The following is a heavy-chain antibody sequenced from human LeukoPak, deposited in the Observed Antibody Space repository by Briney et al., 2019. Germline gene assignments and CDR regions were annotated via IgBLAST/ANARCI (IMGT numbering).Heavy chain of an antibody. J-gene: IGHJ4*02. CDR2: ISSSTSYI. V-gene: IGHV3-21*01. CDR1: GFTFSSNS. D-gene: IGHD4-17*01. Sequence: GGSLSLSCAASGFTFSSNSMNWVRKPQGTGLEWVSSISSSTSYIYYADSVKGRFTISRDNAKNSLYLQMNSLRAEDTAVYYCASATVTFDYWGQGTLVTVSS. CDR3: ASATVTFDY.